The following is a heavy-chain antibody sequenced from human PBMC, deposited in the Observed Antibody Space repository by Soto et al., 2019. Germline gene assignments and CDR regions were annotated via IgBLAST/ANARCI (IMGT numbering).Heavy chain of an antibody. CDR3: AKSEQWLVRGYYFDY. CDR1: GFTFSSYA. V-gene: IGHV3-23*01. D-gene: IGHD6-19*01. J-gene: IGHJ4*02. Sequence: EVQLLESGGGLVQPGGSLRLSCAASGFTFSSYARSWVRQAPGKGLEWVSAISGSGGSTYYADSVKGRFTISRDNSKNTLYLQMNSLRAEDTAVYYCAKSEQWLVRGYYFDYWGQGTLVTVSS. CDR2: ISGSGGST.